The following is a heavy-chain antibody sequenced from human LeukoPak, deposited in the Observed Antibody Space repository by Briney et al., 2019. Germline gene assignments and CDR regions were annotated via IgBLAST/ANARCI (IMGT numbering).Heavy chain of an antibody. CDR2: TYYRSKWYN. CDR3: ARGETGSGRIFDY. J-gene: IGHJ4*02. Sequence: KASQTLSFTCAISGDSVSSNSGAWNWIRQSPSRGLEWLGRTYYRSKWYNDFAEFVKGRITINPDTSNNQFSLQLNSVTPEDTGVYFCARGETGSGRIFDYWGQGTLVTVSS. V-gene: IGHV6-1*01. D-gene: IGHD2-15*01. CDR1: GDSVSSNSGA.